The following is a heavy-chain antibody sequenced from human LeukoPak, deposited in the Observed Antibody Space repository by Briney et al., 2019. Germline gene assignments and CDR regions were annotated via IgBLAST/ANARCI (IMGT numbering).Heavy chain of an antibody. V-gene: IGHV3-23*01. CDR2: ISRIGGST. CDR3: AKDFVGTGNFRGGDY. Sequence: PGGSLRLSCAASGFIFGNYALAWVRQAPGKGLEWVSGISRIGGSTHYADSVKGRFTISRDNSKNILYLQMNSLRAEDTALYYCAKDFVGTGNFRGGDYWGQGTLVTVSS. CDR1: GFIFGNYA. J-gene: IGHJ4*02. D-gene: IGHD1-1*01.